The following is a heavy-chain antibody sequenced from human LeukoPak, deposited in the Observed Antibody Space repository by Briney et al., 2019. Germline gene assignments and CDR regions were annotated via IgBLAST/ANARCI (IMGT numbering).Heavy chain of an antibody. D-gene: IGHD3-10*01. CDR1: GFTFSSYW. J-gene: IGHJ3*02. CDR2: INSDGSST. V-gene: IGHV3-74*01. Sequence: GGSLRLSCAASGFTFSSYWMHWVRQAPGKGLVWVSRINSDGSSTSYADSVKGRFTISRDNAKNTLYLQMNSLRAEDTAVYYCAKDHYVSGRYDAFDIWGQGTMVTVSS. CDR3: AKDHYVSGRYDAFDI.